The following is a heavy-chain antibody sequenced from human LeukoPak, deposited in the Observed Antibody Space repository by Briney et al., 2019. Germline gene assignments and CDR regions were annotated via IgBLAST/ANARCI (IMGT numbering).Heavy chain of an antibody. Sequence: ASVKVSCKASGYTFTSYAMHWVRQAPGQRLEWMGWINAGNGNTKYSQKFQGRVTITRDTSASTAYMELSSLRSEDTAVYYCARSSVTPLKYSSGWSFDYWGQGTLVTVSS. CDR3: ARSSVTPLKYSSGWSFDY. V-gene: IGHV1-3*01. CDR1: GYTFTSYA. J-gene: IGHJ4*02. CDR2: INAGNGNT. D-gene: IGHD6-19*01.